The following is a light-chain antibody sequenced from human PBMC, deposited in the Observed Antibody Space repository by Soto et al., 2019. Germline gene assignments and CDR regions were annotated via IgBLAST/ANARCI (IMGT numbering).Light chain of an antibody. Sequence: DIQMTQSPSSLSASVGDRATITCRSSQTIASYLNWYQHKPGRAPKLLIYAASRLQVGVPSRFNGSGSGTDFTLTISSLQPEDFATYYCQHSYNIPWTFGQGTKVEIK. CDR2: AAS. CDR3: QHSYNIPWT. J-gene: IGKJ1*01. CDR1: QTIASY. V-gene: IGKV1-39*01.